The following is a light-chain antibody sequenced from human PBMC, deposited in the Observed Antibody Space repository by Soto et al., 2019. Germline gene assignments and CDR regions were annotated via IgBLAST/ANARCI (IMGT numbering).Light chain of an antibody. CDR3: QQYKDYPFT. CDR2: AAS. J-gene: IGKJ4*01. CDR1: QDIINR. V-gene: IGKV1-16*02. Sequence: DIQMTQSPSSLSASIGDRITITCRASQDIINRLVWFQQKPGKAPKSLIYAASNLQSGVPSKFSGSGSGTDFTLTISSLQPEDFASYYCQQYKDYPFTFGGGTRVEIK.